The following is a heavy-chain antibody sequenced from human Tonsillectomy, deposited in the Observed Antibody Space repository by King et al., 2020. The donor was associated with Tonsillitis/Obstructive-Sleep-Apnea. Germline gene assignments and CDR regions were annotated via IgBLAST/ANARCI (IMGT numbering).Heavy chain of an antibody. Sequence: QLVQSGAEVKKPGESLKISCKASGYRFTNYWIGWVRQMPGKGLEWMGIIYPGDSNTTYSPSFQGQVNISAAKSINTAYLQWSSLKASDTAVYYCAGSPYYYYYDMDVWGQGTTVTVSS. CDR1: GYRFTNYW. D-gene: IGHD6-19*01. CDR2: IYPGDSNT. V-gene: IGHV5-51*03. CDR3: AGSPYYYYYDMDV. J-gene: IGHJ6*02.